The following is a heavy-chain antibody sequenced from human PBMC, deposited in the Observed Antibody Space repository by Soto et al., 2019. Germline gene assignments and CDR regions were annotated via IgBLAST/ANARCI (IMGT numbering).Heavy chain of an antibody. D-gene: IGHD1-1*01. J-gene: IGHJ4*02. Sequence: PSETKCLTCTVSGGYIRSGAYYWSRIRKHPGRGLEWIGYIYYSGTTNYNPSLKSRLTISGDTSQNQFSLRLGSVTAADTAVYYCARDSAASWNQFDYWGQGTLVTVSS. CDR2: IYYSGTT. V-gene: IGHV4-31*03. CDR3: ARDSAASWNQFDY. CDR1: GGYIRSGAYY.